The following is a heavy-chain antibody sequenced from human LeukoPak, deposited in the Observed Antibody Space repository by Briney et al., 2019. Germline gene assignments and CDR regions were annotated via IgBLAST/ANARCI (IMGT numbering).Heavy chain of an antibody. D-gene: IGHD6-19*01. J-gene: IGHJ4*02. CDR1: GGSFSGYY. V-gene: IGHV4-34*01. CDR3: AREDSSGWYDY. CDR2: INHSGST. Sequence: SETLSLTCAVYGGSFSGYYWGWIRQPPGKGLEWIGEINHSGSTNYNPSLKSRVTISVDTSKNQFSLKLSSVTAADTAVYYCAREDSSGWYDYWGQGTLVTVSS.